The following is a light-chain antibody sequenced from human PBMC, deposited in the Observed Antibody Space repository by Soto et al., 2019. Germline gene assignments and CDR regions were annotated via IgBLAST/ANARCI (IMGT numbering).Light chain of an antibody. CDR1: QSVSSY. Sequence: EIVLTQSPATLSLSPGERATLSCRASQSVSSYLAWYKQKPGQPPRLLIYDASNRATAIPARFSGSGSGTDFTLTISSLEPEDFAVYYCQQRSNWPITFGQGTRLEIK. CDR2: DAS. CDR3: QQRSNWPIT. J-gene: IGKJ5*01. V-gene: IGKV3-11*01.